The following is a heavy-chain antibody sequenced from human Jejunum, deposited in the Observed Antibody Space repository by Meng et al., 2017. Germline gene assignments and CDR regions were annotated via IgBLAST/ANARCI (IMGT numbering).Heavy chain of an antibody. D-gene: IGHD5-18*01. CDR1: GGSINTGDYY. CDR2: IYYSGSS. V-gene: IGHV4-30-4*01. CDR3: ARVQMVRLFDS. J-gene: IGHJ4*02. Sequence: QVQLQESGLGLVKPLQTLPLTFTVSGGSINTGDYYWSWIRQPPGKGLEWIADIYYSGSSYSKSSLRSRVIISIDTSKNQFSLRLTSVTAAETAIYYCARVQMVRLFDSWGQGALVTVSS.